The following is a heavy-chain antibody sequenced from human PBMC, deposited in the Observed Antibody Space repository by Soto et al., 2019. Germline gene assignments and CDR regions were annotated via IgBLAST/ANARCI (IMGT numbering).Heavy chain of an antibody. Sequence: QVQLQESGPGLVKPSETLSLTCTVSGGSISSYYWSWIRQPPGKGLEWIGYIYYSGSTNYNPSLKSRVTISVDTSKNQFSLKLSSVTAADTAVYYCAREWHYYDSSGYNYYYGMDVW. D-gene: IGHD3-22*01. V-gene: IGHV4-59*01. CDR1: GGSISSYY. J-gene: IGHJ6*01. CDR2: IYYSGST. CDR3: AREWHYYDSSGYNYYYGMDV.